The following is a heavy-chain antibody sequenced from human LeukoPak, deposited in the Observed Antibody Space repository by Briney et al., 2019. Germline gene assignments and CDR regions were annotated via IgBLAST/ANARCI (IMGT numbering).Heavy chain of an antibody. J-gene: IGHJ3*01. CDR2: TWSPGSN. V-gene: IGHV3-33*01. CDR1: GLIFSSYS. CDR3: ARENSVAATRAFDF. D-gene: IGHD6-19*01. Sequence: GGSLRLSCSASGLIFSSYSMHWVRQAPGKGPEWVAVTWSPGSNDYGDSVKGRFTVSRDNSKNTLYLQMNSLRGEDTAVYYCARENSVAATRAFDFWGQGTMVAVS.